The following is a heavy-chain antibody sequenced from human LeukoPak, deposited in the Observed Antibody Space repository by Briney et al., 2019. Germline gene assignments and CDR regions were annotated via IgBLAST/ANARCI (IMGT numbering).Heavy chain of an antibody. J-gene: IGHJ3*02. D-gene: IGHD5-18*01. CDR1: GGFISSYY. CDR3: ARGSGYSYGDHAFDI. V-gene: IGHV4-59*12. CDR2: IYYSGST. Sequence: PSETLSLTCTVSGGFISSYYWSWIRQPPGKGLEWIGYIYYSGSTNYNPSLKSRVTISVDTSKNQFSLKLSSVTAADTAVYYCARGSGYSYGDHAFDIWGQGTMVTVSS.